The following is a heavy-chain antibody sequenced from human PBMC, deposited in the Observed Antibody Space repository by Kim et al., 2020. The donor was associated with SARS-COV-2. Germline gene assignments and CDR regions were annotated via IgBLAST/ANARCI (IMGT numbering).Heavy chain of an antibody. J-gene: IGHJ3*02. D-gene: IGHD3-9*01. CDR1: GVSSEFSFSDYY. CDR2: ISSGGTTI. V-gene: IGHV3-11*01. Sequence: GGSLRLSCAASGVSSEFSFSDYYMSWIRQAPGKGLEWISYISSGGTTIYYADSVKGRFTISRDNAKNSLFLQLDSLRAEDTAVYYCVRGTIFWNAFVIWGQGTVVTVSS. CDR3: VRGTIFWNAFVI.